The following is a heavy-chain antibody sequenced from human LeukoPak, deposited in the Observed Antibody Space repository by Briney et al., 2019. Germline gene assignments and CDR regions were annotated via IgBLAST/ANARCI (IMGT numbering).Heavy chain of an antibody. CDR3: AKDTRIAVAGLFDY. Sequence: GGSLRLSCAASGFTFSSYAMSWVRQAPGKGLEWVSAISGSGGSTYYADSVKGRFTISRDNSKNTLYLQMNSLGAEDTAVYYCAKDTRIAVAGLFDYWGQGTLVTVSS. V-gene: IGHV3-23*01. CDR1: GFTFSSYA. J-gene: IGHJ4*02. D-gene: IGHD6-19*01. CDR2: ISGSGGST.